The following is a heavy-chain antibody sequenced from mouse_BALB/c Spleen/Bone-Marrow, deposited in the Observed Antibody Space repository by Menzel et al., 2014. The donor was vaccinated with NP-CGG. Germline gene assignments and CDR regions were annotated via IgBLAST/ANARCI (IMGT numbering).Heavy chain of an antibody. D-gene: IGHD1-1*01. CDR1: GYTFTSYW. CDR2: IYPGNSDT. V-gene: IGHV1-5*01. CDR3: TRVITAVLATRAMDY. Sequence: EVMLVESGTVLARPGASVKMSCKASGYTFTSYWMHWVKQRPGQGLEWIGAIYPGNSDTGYNQKFKGKAKLTAVTSTSTAYMELSSLTNEDSAVYYCTRVITAVLATRAMDYWGQGSSVTVSS. J-gene: IGHJ4*01.